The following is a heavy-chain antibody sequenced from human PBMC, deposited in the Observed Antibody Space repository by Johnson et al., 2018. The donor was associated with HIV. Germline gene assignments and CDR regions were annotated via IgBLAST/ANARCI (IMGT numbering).Heavy chain of an antibody. CDR3: AKDQYCTGGVCYSGAFDI. CDR2: ISYDGSNQ. CDR1: GFTFSSYG. J-gene: IGHJ3*02. D-gene: IGHD2-8*02. Sequence: QEQLVESGGGVVQPGRSLRLSCAASGFTFSSYGMHWVRQAPGKGLEWVAVISYDGSNQYYADFVKGRFTIPRDNSKNTLYLQMNSLRAEDTAVYYCAKDQYCTGGVCYSGAFDIWGQGTMVTVSS. V-gene: IGHV3-30*18.